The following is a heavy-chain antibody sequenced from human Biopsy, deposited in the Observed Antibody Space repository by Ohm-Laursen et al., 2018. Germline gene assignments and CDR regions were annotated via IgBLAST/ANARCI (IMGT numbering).Heavy chain of an antibody. Sequence: SETLSLTCAVSGGSFNGYFWSWIRQPPGKGLEWIGDITQSGSTNYSPSLKSRVTISVDTAKKQVSLSLRSVTAADTAVYYCARVPLPGIGAAYQGRFLYGMDVWGQGTMVSVSS. V-gene: IGHV4-34*01. J-gene: IGHJ6*02. CDR1: GGSFNGYF. CDR3: ARVPLPGIGAAYQGRFLYGMDV. D-gene: IGHD6-13*01. CDR2: ITQSGST.